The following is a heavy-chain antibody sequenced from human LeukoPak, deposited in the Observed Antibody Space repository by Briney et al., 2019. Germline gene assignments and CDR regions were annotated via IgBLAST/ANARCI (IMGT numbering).Heavy chain of an antibody. V-gene: IGHV4-59*11. D-gene: IGHD3-10*01. Sequence: PSETLSLTCTVSGGSLSSHYWSWIRQPPGKGLEWIGYIYYIGSTNYNPSLQSRVTISVDTSKNQLHVKLGSGTAAHAAVYYCASMGLIWFGDERRYFDYWGQGTRVTVSS. CDR2: IYYIGST. CDR3: ASMGLIWFGDERRYFDY. J-gene: IGHJ4*02. CDR1: GGSLSSHY.